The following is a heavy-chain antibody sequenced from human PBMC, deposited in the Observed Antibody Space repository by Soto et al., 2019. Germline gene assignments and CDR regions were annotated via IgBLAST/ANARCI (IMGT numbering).Heavy chain of an antibody. CDR1: GYTFTSYY. CDR2: INPSGGST. Sequence: ASVKVSCKASGYTFTSYYMHWVRQAPGQGLEWMGIINPSGGSTRYAQKFQGRVTMTRDTSTSTVYMELSSLRSEDTAVYYCARGLIYDSSGPHGDYFDYWGQGTLVTVSS. V-gene: IGHV1-46*01. D-gene: IGHD3-22*01. J-gene: IGHJ4*02. CDR3: ARGLIYDSSGPHGDYFDY.